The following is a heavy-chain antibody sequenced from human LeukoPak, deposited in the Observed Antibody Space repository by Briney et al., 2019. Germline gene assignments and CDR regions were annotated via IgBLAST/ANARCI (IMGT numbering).Heavy chain of an antibody. CDR3: ARGRFDCSSTSCYRENWFDP. CDR2: SYHSGNT. J-gene: IGHJ5*02. CDR1: GGSISSGGYS. V-gene: IGHV4-30-2*01. Sequence: SETLSLTCAVSGGSISSGGYSWSWIRQPPGKGLEWIGYSYHSGNTYYNPSLKSRVTISVDRSKNQFSLKLSSVTAADTAVYYCARGRFDCSSTSCYRENWFDPWGQGTLVTVSS. D-gene: IGHD2-2*01.